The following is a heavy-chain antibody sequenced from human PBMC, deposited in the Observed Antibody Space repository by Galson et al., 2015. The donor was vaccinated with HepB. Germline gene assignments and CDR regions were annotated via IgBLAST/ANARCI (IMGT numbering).Heavy chain of an antibody. CDR2: IIPILGIA. V-gene: IGHV1-69*04. J-gene: IGHJ2*01. CDR3: ARDLGVVVPAAIPGVNWYFDL. CDR1: GGTFSSYT. Sequence: SVKVSCKASGGTFSSYTISWVRQAPGQGLEWMGRIIPILGIANYAQKFQGRVTITADESTSTAYMELSSPRSEDTAVYYCARDLGVVVPAAIPGVNWYFDLWGRGTLVTVSS. D-gene: IGHD2-2*02.